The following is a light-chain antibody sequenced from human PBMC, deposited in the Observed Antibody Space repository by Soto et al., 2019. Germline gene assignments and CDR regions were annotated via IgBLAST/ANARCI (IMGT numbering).Light chain of an antibody. Sequence: EIVMTQSPATLSVSPGERATLSCRASQSVSSNLAWYQQKPGQAPRLLIYGASTRATGIPARFSGSGSGTEFTLTISSLQSEDCAAYYCQQYNNWPITFGQGTRLEIK. CDR3: QQYNNWPIT. CDR2: GAS. CDR1: QSVSSN. V-gene: IGKV3-15*01. J-gene: IGKJ5*01.